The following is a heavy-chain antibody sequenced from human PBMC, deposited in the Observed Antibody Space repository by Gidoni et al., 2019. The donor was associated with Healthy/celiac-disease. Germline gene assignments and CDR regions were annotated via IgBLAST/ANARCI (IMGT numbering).Heavy chain of an antibody. Sequence: KKPGSSVKVSCKASGGTVSSYAISWVRQAPGQGLEWMGGIITIFGTANYAQKFQGRVTITADESTSTAYMELSSLRSEDTAVYYCASAYCSGGSCYSGYYAEYFQHWGQGTLVTVSS. V-gene: IGHV1-69*01. CDR1: GGTVSSYA. D-gene: IGHD2-15*01. CDR3: ASAYCSGGSCYSGYYAEYFQH. CDR2: IITIFGTA. J-gene: IGHJ1*01.